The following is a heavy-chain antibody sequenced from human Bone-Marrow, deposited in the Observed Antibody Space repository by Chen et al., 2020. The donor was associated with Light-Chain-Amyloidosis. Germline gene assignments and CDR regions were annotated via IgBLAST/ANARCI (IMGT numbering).Heavy chain of an antibody. J-gene: IGHJ4*02. V-gene: IGHV5-51*01. D-gene: IGHD5-12*01. CDR3: ARRRDGYNFDY. CDR2: IYPDDSDA. Sequence: EVKKPGESLKISCKGSGYTFPNYWIGWVRQMPGKGLAWIWVIYPDDSDARYSPSFEGQVTISADKSITTAYLQWRSLKASDTAMYYCARRRDGYNFDYWGQGTLVTVSS. CDR1: GYTFPNYW.